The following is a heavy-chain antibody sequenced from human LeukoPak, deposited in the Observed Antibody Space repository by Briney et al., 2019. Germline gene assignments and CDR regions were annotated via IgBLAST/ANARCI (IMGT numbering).Heavy chain of an antibody. CDR2: VYYDGTS. CDR1: GDSINSHSYY. J-gene: IGHJ4*02. Sequence: SGTLSLTCTVSGDSINSHSYYWGWIRQPPGKGLEWIGSVYYDGTSYSNPSLKSRVAVFVDTSRDQFSLDLSFVTAADTALYYCVRHISTNTGYFDSCGQGTLVSVSS. CDR3: VRHISTNTGYFDS. V-gene: IGHV4-39*01. D-gene: IGHD5-24*01.